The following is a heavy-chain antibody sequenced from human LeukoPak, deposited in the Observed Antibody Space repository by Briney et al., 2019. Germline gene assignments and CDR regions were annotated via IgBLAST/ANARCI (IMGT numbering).Heavy chain of an antibody. CDR2: IYPGDSDT. V-gene: IGHV5-51*01. J-gene: IGHJ2*01. CDR1: GYSFTSYW. CDR3: ARADYGDYGAWCFDL. Sequence: GESLKISCKGSGYSFTSYWIGWVRQMPGKGLERMGIIYPGDSDTRYSPSFQGQVTISADKSISTAYLQWSSLKASDTAMYYCARADYGDYGAWCFDLWGRGTLVTVSS. D-gene: IGHD4-17*01.